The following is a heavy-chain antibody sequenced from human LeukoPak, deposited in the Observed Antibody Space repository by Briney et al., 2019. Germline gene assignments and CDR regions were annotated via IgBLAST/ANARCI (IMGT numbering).Heavy chain of an antibody. V-gene: IGHV3-7*01. J-gene: IGHJ6*02. D-gene: IGHD6-13*01. Sequence: GGSLRLSCAASGFTFSSYWMSWVRQAPGKGLEWVANIKQDGSEKYYVDSVRGRFTISRDNAKNSLYLQMNSLRAEDTAVYYCARVLDRPYSSSWYGDYYYGMDVWGQGTTVTVSS. CDR3: ARVLDRPYSSSWYGDYYYGMDV. CDR1: GFTFSSYW. CDR2: IKQDGSEK.